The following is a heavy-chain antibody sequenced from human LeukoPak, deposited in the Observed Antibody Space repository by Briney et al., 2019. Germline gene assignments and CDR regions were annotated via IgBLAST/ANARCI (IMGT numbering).Heavy chain of an antibody. CDR2: ISNDGRTK. CDR1: GFTFSSFG. J-gene: IGHJ4*02. D-gene: IGHD3-10*01. CDR3: AKGRVEDYFASGTYSLGY. Sequence: GGSLRLSCAAYGFTFSSFGMHWVRQAPGKGLEWVAVISNDGRTKFYADSVKGRFTISRDNSNNTLYLQMNSLRAEDTAVYYCAKGRVEDYFASGTYSLGYWGQGTLVTVSS. V-gene: IGHV3-30*18.